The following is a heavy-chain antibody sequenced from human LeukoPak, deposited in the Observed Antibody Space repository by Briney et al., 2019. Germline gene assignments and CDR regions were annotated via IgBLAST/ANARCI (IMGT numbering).Heavy chain of an antibody. J-gene: IGHJ5*01. V-gene: IGHV4-39*01. CDR1: GGSITSRNYY. Sequence: SETLSLTCTVSGGSITSRNYYWGWLRQPPGKGLEWIGSIYYNGRPETTYYNPSLKSRVTVSLDMSRNQFSLRLTSVTASDTSIYYCARLGWLYGSGSMNWFDSWGQGTLVTVSS. D-gene: IGHD3-10*01. CDR3: ARLGWLYGSGSMNWFDS. CDR2: IYYNGRPETT.